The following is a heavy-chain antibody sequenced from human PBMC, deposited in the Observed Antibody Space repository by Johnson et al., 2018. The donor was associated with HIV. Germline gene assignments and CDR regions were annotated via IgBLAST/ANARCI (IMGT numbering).Heavy chain of an antibody. D-gene: IGHD1-7*01. V-gene: IGHV3-30-3*01. CDR3: ASWNYFDAFDI. J-gene: IGHJ3*02. CDR1: GFTFSSYA. CDR2: ISYDGSTK. Sequence: QVQLVESGGGVVQPGRSLRLSCAASGFTFSSYAMHWVRQAPRKVLAWVAVISYDGSTKSCAGSMKGRFTISRDNSNKTVYLQMNSLRAEDTAGYYCASWNYFDAFDIWGQGTMVTVSS.